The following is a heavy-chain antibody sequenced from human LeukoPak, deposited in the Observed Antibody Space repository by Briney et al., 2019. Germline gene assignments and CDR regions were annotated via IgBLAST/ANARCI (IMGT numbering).Heavy chain of an antibody. V-gene: IGHV3-20*04. Sequence: GGSLRLSCAASGFTFDDYGMSWVRQAPGEELEWVSGINWNGSSTGYADSVKGRFTISRDNAKNSLYLQMNSLRAKDTALYYCAREGVAAAGCFDYWGQGTLVTVSS. CDR3: AREGVAAAGCFDY. J-gene: IGHJ4*02. D-gene: IGHD6-13*01. CDR2: INWNGSST. CDR1: GFTFDDYG.